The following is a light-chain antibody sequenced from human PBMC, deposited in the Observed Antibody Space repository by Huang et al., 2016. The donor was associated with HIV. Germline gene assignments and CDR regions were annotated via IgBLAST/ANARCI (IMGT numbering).Light chain of an antibody. CDR3: QQLNSYPRT. J-gene: IGKJ3*01. CDR1: QGISSY. Sequence: IQLTQSPSSLSASVGDRVTITCRPSQGISSYLAWYQQKPGKAPKLLIYAASTLQSGVPSRFSGSGSGTDFTLTISSLQPEDFATYYCQQLNSYPRTFGPGTKVDIK. V-gene: IGKV1-9*01. CDR2: AAS.